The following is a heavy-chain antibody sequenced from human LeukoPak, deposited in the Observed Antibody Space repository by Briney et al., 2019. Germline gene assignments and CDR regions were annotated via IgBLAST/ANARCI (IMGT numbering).Heavy chain of an antibody. V-gene: IGHV3-21*01. CDR3: AREPRGYSSEMADAFDI. D-gene: IGHD5-18*01. CDR2: ISSSSSYI. CDR1: GFTFSSYS. Sequence: PGGSLRLSCAASGFTFSSYSMNWVRQAPGKGLEWVSSISSSSSYIYYADSVKGRFTISRDNAKNSLYLQMNSLRAEDTAVYYCAREPRGYSSEMADAFDIWGQGTMVTVSS. J-gene: IGHJ3*02.